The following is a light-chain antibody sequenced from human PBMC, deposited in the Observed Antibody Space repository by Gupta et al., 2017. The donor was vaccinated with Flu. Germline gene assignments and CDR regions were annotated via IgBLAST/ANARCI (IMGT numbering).Light chain of an antibody. CDR2: GAS. Sequence: ETVMTQSPATLSVSPGERVTLSCRPSQSVSSNLAWYQQKPGQAPRLLIYGASTRATGIPARFSGSGSGTEFTLTISSLQSADFAVYYCQQYNNWPPWTFGHGTKVEIK. J-gene: IGKJ1*01. CDR3: QQYNNWPPWT. CDR1: QSVSSN. V-gene: IGKV3-15*01.